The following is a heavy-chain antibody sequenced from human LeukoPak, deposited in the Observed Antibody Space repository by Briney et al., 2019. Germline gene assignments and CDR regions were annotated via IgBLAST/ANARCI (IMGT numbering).Heavy chain of an antibody. CDR2: INPNSGGT. J-gene: IGHJ5*02. D-gene: IGHD3-10*01. CDR1: GYTFTGYY. CDR3: ARDAITMVRGVAHNWFDP. Sequence: ASVKVSCKASGYTFTGYYMRWVRQAPGQGLEWMGWINPNSGGTNYAQKFQGRVTMTRDTSISTAYMELSRLRSDDTAVYYCARDAITMVRGVAHNWFDPWGQGTLVTVSS. V-gene: IGHV1-2*02.